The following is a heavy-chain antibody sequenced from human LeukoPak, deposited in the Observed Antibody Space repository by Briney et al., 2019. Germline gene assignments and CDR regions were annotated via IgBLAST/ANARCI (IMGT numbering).Heavy chain of an antibody. D-gene: IGHD3-16*01. CDR1: GYTFTSYG. CDR3: ARDFYYDYVWGSFDY. CDR2: NSAYNGNT. V-gene: IGHV1-18*01. Sequence: ASVKVSCKASGYTFTSYGISWVRQAPGQGLECMGWNSAYNGNTNYAQKLQGRVTMTTDTSTSTAYMELRSLRSDDTAVYYCARDFYYDYVWGSFDYWGQGTLVTVSS. J-gene: IGHJ4*02.